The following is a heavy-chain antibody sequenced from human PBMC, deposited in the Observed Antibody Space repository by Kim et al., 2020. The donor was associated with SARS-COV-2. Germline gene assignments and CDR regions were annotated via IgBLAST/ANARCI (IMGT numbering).Heavy chain of an antibody. V-gene: IGHV4-34*01. CDR2: INHSGST. CDR3: ARGSYAYCGGDCYSGYFQH. J-gene: IGHJ1*01. D-gene: IGHD2-21*02. Sequence: SETLSLTCAVYGGSFSGYYWSWIRQPPGKGLEWIGEINHSGSTNYNPSLKSRVTISVDTSKNQFSLKLSSVTAADTAVYYCARGSYAYCGGDCYSGYFQHWGQGTLVTVSS. CDR1: GGSFSGYY.